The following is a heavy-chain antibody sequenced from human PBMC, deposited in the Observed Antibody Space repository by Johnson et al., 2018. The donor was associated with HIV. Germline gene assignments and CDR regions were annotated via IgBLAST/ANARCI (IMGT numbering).Heavy chain of an antibody. D-gene: IGHD6-13*01. Sequence: QVQLVESGGGLVQPGGSLRLSCAASGFTFSSYGMHWVRQAAGKGLEWVAVIWYDGSNKYYADSVKGRFTISRDNSKNTLYLQMNSLRAEDTAVYYCAREQELIGERAFDIWGQGTMVTVSS. V-gene: IGHV3-33*01. J-gene: IGHJ3*02. CDR1: GFTFSSYG. CDR2: IWYDGSNK. CDR3: AREQELIGERAFDI.